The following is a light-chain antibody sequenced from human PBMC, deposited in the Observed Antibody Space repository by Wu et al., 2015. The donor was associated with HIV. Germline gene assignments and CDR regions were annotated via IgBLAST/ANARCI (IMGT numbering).Light chain of an antibody. CDR1: QSVSSSY. CDR3: QQYASSVIPYGNSPLT. CDR2: GAS. V-gene: IGKV3-20*01. Sequence: ESVLTQSPGTLSLSPGERATLSCRAGQSVSSSYIAWYQQKPGQAPRLLIYGASNRAADIPDRFSGSASGTDFTLTITRLEPDDFAVYYCQQYASSVIPYGNSPLTFGGGPRWRS. J-gene: IGKJ4*01.